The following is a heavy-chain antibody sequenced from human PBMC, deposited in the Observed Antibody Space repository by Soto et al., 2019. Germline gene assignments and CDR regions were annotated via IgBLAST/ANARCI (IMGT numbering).Heavy chain of an antibody. V-gene: IGHV4-59*01. CDR2: VYFSGNT. Sequence: PSETLSLTCTVSGGSLSSYYWTWIRQSPGKGLEWIGYVYFSGNTNYNPSLKSRVTISIDTSKNQFSLGLASVTAADTAFYYCGSVRPSGYVLSWGQGTLVTVSS. CDR3: GSVRPSGYVLS. CDR1: GGSLSSYY. D-gene: IGHD6-25*01. J-gene: IGHJ5*02.